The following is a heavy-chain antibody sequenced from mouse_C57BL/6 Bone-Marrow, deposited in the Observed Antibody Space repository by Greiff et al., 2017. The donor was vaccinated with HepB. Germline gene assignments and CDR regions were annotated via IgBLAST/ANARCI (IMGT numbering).Heavy chain of an antibody. CDR2: INPYNGGT. CDR1: GYTFTDYY. V-gene: IGHV1-19*01. D-gene: IGHD1-1*01. J-gene: IGHJ2*01. CDR3: ARRRVTTVVAYYFDY. Sequence: EVQLQQSGPVLVKPGASVKMSCKASGYTFTDYYMNWVKQSHGKSLEWIGVINPYNGGTSYNQKFKGKATLTVDKSSSTAYMELNSLTSEDSAVYYCARRRVTTVVAYYFDYWGQGTTLTVSS.